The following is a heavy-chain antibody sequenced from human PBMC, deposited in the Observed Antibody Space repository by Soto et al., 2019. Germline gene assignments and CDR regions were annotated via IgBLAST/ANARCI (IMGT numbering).Heavy chain of an antibody. Sequence: GGSLRLSCAASGFTFDDYTMHWVRQAPGKGLEWVSLISWDGGSTYYADSVKGRFTISSDNSKNSLYLQMNSLRTEDTALYYCAKDMGDPTHYYGMDVWGQGTTVTVSS. D-gene: IGHD3-16*01. J-gene: IGHJ6*02. CDR1: GFTFDDYT. CDR3: AKDMGDPTHYYGMDV. CDR2: ISWDGGST. V-gene: IGHV3-43*01.